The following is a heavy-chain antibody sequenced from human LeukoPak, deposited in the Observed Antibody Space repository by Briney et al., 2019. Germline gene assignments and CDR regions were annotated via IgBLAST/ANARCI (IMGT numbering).Heavy chain of an antibody. J-gene: IGHJ4*02. CDR2: IYYSGST. CDR1: GGSISSSSYY. CDR3: ASYYDYVWGSYRPRPLFDY. V-gene: IGHV4-39*07. D-gene: IGHD3-16*02. Sequence: SETLSLTCTVSGGSISSSSYYWGWIRQPPGKGLEWIGSIYYSGSTYYNPSLKSRVTISVDTSKNQFSLKLSSVTAADTAVYYCASYYDYVWGSYRPRPLFDYWGQGTLVTVSS.